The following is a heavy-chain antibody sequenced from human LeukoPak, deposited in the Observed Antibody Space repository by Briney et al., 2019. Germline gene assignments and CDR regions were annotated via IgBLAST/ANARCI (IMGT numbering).Heavy chain of an antibody. CDR1: GFTFNSFG. V-gene: IGHV3-30*18. D-gene: IGHD3-22*01. CDR3: AKDYDSSGWAAFDI. CDR2: ISYDGSNK. Sequence: GRSLRLSCAASGFTFNSFGMHWVRQAPGKGLEWVAVISYDGSNKYFADSVKGRFTISRDNSKNTLHLQMNSLRAEDTAVYYCAKDYDSSGWAAFDIWGQGTMVTVSS. J-gene: IGHJ3*02.